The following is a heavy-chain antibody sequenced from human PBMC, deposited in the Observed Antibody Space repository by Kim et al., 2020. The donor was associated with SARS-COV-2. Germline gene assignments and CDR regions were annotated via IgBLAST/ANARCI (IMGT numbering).Heavy chain of an antibody. J-gene: IGHJ5*02. CDR3: ARDRGIPLAFRWFDP. CDR2: IYYSGST. Sequence: SETLSLTCTVSGGSISSGGYYWSWIRQHPGKGLEWIGYIYYSGSTYYNPSLKSRVTISVDTSKNQFSLKLSSVTAADTAVYYCARDRGIPLAFRWFDPWGQGTLVTVSS. V-gene: IGHV4-31*03. CDR1: GGSISSGGYY. D-gene: IGHD3-10*01.